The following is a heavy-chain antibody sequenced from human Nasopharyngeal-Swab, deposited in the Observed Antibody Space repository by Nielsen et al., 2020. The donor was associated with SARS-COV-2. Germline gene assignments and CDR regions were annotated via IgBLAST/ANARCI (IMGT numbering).Heavy chain of an antibody. V-gene: IGHV3-30-3*01. CDR3: ARDSVRYSGSLFIGAFDI. CDR2: ISYDGSNK. D-gene: IGHD1-26*01. CDR1: GFTFSSYA. Sequence: GESLKISCAASGFTFSSYAMHWVRQAPGKGLEWVAVISYDGSNKYYADSVKGRFTISRDNSKNTLYLQMNSLRAEDTAVYYCARDSVRYSGSLFIGAFDIWGQGIMVTVSS. J-gene: IGHJ3*02.